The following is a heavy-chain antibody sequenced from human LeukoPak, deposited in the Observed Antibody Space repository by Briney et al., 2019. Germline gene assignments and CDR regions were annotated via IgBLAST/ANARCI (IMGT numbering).Heavy chain of an antibody. CDR1: DDSITIYY. V-gene: IGHV4-59*08. CDR3: ARQRRWPRGPYYYYMDV. D-gene: IGHD2-15*01. CDR2: IDHTGST. J-gene: IGHJ6*03. Sequence: SETLSLTCTVSDDSITIYYWTWIRQPPGKGLEWIGYIDHTGSTNYNPSLNSRVTISRDTSKNQFSLKLSSVTAADTAVYYCARQRRWPRGPYYYYMDVWGKGTTVTISS.